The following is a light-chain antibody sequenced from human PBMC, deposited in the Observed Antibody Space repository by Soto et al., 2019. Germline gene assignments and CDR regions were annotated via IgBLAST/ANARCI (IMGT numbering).Light chain of an antibody. J-gene: IGKJ4*01. CDR2: DAS. V-gene: IGKV1-27*01. Sequence: DVRMTQSPSSLSASVGDRVTITCRASQAIANYLAWYQQKPGQVPELLIYDASTLQSGVPSRFSGSASGTEFTLTISSLQPEDVATYYCQKYNSAPHTFGGGTKVGMK. CDR3: QKYNSAPHT. CDR1: QAIANY.